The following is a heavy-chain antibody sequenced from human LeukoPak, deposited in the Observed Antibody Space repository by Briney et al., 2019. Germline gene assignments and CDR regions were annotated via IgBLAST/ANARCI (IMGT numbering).Heavy chain of an antibody. CDR2: IFYSGTT. J-gene: IGHJ3*02. CDR1: GGSISSSDYC. D-gene: IGHD6-13*01. Sequence: SETLSLTCSVSGGSISSSDYCWGLIRQPPGKGLEWIGSIFYSGTTYSNPSLKSRVTISVDTSKNQFSLKLSSVTAADTAVYYCARLKSGRAAAGDDAFDIWGQGTMVTVSS. V-gene: IGHV4-39*01. CDR3: ARLKSGRAAAGDDAFDI.